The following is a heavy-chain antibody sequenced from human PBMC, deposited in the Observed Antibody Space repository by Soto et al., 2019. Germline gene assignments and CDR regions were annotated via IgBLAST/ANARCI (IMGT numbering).Heavy chain of an antibody. Sequence: TLSLPCTVSGDSIRSGNHYWSFIRQPPGKGLEWIGYIYYSGSTYYNPSLESRVTISIDTSKNQFSLKLRSVTAADTAVYYCARGILTGQFDYWGQGTLVTVSS. CDR3: ARGILTGQFDY. CDR2: IYYSGST. D-gene: IGHD3-9*01. V-gene: IGHV4-30-4*01. J-gene: IGHJ4*02. CDR1: GDSIRSGNHY.